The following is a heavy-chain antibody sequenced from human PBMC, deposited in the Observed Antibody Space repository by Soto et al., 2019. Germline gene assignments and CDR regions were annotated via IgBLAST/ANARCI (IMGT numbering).Heavy chain of an antibody. CDR1: GGAFRGYY. CDR2: INDSGST. V-gene: IGHV4-34*01. Sequence: SETLSLTCAVYGGAFRGYYWSWIRQPPGKGLEWLGEINDSGSTNYNPSLKSRVTISLDTSKKEISLRLSSVTAADTAVYYRARARGRYCSGESCYPFGPWGQGALVT. CDR3: ARARGRYCSGESCYPFGP. J-gene: IGHJ5*02. D-gene: IGHD2-15*01.